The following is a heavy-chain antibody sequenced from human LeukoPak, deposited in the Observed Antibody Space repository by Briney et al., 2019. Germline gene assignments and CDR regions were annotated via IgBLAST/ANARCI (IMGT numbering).Heavy chain of an antibody. CDR3: ARDFADYYYYMDV. V-gene: IGHV1-18*01. CDR2: ITAYNDNT. CDR1: GYTFTSYG. Sequence: ASVKVSCKASGYTFTSYGISWVRQAPGQGLEWMGWITAYNDNTYYAQKLQGRVTMTRDTSISTAYMELSRLRSDDTAVYYCARDFADYYYYMDVWGKGTTVTVSS. J-gene: IGHJ6*03.